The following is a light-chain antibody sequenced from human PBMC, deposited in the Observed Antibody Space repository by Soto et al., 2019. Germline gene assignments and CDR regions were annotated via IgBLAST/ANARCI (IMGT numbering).Light chain of an antibody. CDR3: QQYDTSTPMYT. Sequence: EIVLTQSPGTLSLSPGERATFSCRASQSVSSSYIAWYQQKRGQAPRRLIYGASTRAAGIPDRFSGSGSGTDFTLTISRLEPDDVAVYYCQQYDTSTPMYTFGKGTKVDIX. V-gene: IGKV3-20*01. CDR2: GAS. CDR1: QSVSSSY. J-gene: IGKJ2*01.